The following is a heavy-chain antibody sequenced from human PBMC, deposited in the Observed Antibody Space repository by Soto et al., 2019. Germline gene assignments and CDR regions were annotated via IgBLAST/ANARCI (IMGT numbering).Heavy chain of an antibody. CDR1: GFSLSSSAVG. V-gene: IGHV2-5*02. CDR3: AQSLSNFRFFDY. J-gene: IGHJ4*02. D-gene: IGHD4-4*01. Sequence: SGPTLVNPTQTLTLTCTFSGFSLSSSAVGVGWIRQPPGKALEWLALIYWGDDKRYSPSLKSRLTIAKDTSKNQVVLTMTNMDRVETGTYYCAQSLSNFRFFDYWGQGTLVTVSS. CDR2: IYWGDDK.